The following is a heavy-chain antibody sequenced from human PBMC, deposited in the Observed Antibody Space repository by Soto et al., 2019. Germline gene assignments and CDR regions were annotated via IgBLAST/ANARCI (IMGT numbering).Heavy chain of an antibody. CDR2: IYYSGST. D-gene: IGHD3-10*01. V-gene: IGHV4-59*01. CDR3: ARADMVRGVITPLDYYYYYMDV. Sequence: QVQLQESGPGLVKPLETLSLTCTVSGGSISSYYWSWIRQPPGKGLEWIGYIYYSGSTNYNPSLKSRVTISVDTSKNQFSLKLSSVTAADTAVYYCARADMVRGVITPLDYYYYYMDVWGKGTTVTVSS. CDR1: GGSISSYY. J-gene: IGHJ6*03.